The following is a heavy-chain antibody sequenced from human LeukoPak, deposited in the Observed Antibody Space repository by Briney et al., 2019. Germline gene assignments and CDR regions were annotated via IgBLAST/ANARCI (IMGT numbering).Heavy chain of an antibody. CDR1: GGSISSGGYY. D-gene: IGHD2-2*01. CDR2: IYYSGST. Sequence: SETLSLTCTVSGGSISSGGYYWSWIRQHPGKGLEWIGYIYYSGSTYYNPSLKSRVTISVDTSKNQFSLKLSSVTAADTAVYYCAREEPAARYFDYWGQGTLVTVSS. J-gene: IGHJ4*02. CDR3: AREEPAARYFDY. V-gene: IGHV4-31*03.